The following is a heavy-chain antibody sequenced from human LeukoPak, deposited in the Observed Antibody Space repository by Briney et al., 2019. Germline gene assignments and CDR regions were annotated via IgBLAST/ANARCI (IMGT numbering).Heavy chain of an antibody. Sequence: GGSLRLSCAASGFTFSSYAMSWVRQAPGKGLEWVSAISGSGGSTYYADSVKGRFTISRDNSKNTLYLQMNSLRVEDTAVYYCVRTTGYYYYMDVWGKGTTVTVSS. CDR1: GFTFSSYA. D-gene: IGHD1-7*01. CDR2: ISGSGGST. J-gene: IGHJ6*03. CDR3: VRTTGYYYYMDV. V-gene: IGHV3-23*01.